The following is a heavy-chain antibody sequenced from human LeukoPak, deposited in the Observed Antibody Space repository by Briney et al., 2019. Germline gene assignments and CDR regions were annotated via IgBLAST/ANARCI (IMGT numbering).Heavy chain of an antibody. J-gene: IGHJ6*02. CDR3: TSALGAPGITMVRGVIIPYGMDV. D-gene: IGHD3-10*01. Sequence: RPGGSLKLSCAASGFTFSGSAMHWVRQASGKGLEWVGRIRSKANSYATAYAASVKGRFTISRDDSKNTAYLQMNSLKTEDTAVYYCTSALGAPGITMVRGVIIPYGMDVWGQGTTVTVSS. CDR2: IRSKANSYAT. CDR1: GFTFSGSA. V-gene: IGHV3-73*01.